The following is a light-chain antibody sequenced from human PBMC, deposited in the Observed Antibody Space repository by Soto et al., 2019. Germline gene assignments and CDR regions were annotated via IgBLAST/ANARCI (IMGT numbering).Light chain of an antibody. CDR2: GAS. J-gene: IGKJ4*01. CDR3: QQYGDSPT. Sequence: EIVLTQSPGTLSLSPGERATLSCRASQSVRSSYLAWYQQKPGQAPRLLIYGASSRAPGIPDRFSGSGSGTDFTLTISRLEPEDLAVYYCQQYGDSPTFGGGTKVEIK. CDR1: QSVRSSY. V-gene: IGKV3-20*01.